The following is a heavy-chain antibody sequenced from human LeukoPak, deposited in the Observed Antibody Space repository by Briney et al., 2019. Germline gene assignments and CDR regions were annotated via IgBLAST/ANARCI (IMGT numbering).Heavy chain of an antibody. CDR3: ARGEHSSSFDAFDI. Sequence: NASETLSLTCTVSGGSISSSSYYWGWIRHPPGKGREWIGSIYYSGSTYYNPSLKSRVTISVDTYKNQFSLKLSSVTAAGTAVYYCARGEHSSSFDAFDIWGQGTMVTVSS. V-gene: IGHV4-39*07. D-gene: IGHD6-6*01. CDR1: GGSISSSSYY. CDR2: IYYSGST. J-gene: IGHJ3*02.